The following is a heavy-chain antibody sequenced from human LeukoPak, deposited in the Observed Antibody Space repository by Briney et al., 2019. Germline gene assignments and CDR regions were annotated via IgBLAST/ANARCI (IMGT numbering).Heavy chain of an antibody. CDR2: INRNGGST. CDR3: ARQYKRVYMVGILFYMAV. D-gene: IGHD2-15*01. CDR1: GFSFDDYD. V-gene: IGHV3-20*04. Sequence: GGSLRLSCAASGFSFDDYDMSWVRQAPGKGLEWVAGINRNGGSTDYADSVKGRFTVSRDNAQNSLYLQLNGLRAEDTAFYYCARQYKRVYMVGILFYMAVWGKGPTVTVSS. J-gene: IGHJ6*03.